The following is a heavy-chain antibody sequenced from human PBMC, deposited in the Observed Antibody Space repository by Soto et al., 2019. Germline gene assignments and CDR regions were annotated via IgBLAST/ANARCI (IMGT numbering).Heavy chain of an antibody. J-gene: IGHJ2*01. V-gene: IGHV3-23*01. CDR2: ITATGDRA. CDR3: AKDLRGPEAGTWYFDL. Sequence: EVHLLESGGGLVQPGGSLRLSCAASGLTFRNYAMGWVRKAPGKGLEWVSAITATGDRAQYIDSVRGRFTISRDNSQNTLYMQMNSLRAEDTAVYYCAKDLRGPEAGTWYFDLWGRGSLVTVSS. D-gene: IGHD6-13*01. CDR1: GLTFRNYA.